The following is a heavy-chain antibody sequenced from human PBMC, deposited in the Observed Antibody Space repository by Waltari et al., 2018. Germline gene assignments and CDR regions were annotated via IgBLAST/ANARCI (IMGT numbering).Heavy chain of an antibody. D-gene: IGHD3-10*01. CDR3: ARTRVRDFYYMDV. J-gene: IGHJ6*03. Sequence: EVQLVQSGAEVKKPGESLRISCKGSGDNFTDDWITWVRQMPGKGLEWMGRIDPSDSYINYSPSFEDHVTISVDRSISTAYLQWSSLRASDTAMYYCARTRVRDFYYMDVWGKGTTVTVSS. CDR1: GDNFTDDW. V-gene: IGHV5-10-1*01. CDR2: IDPSDSYI.